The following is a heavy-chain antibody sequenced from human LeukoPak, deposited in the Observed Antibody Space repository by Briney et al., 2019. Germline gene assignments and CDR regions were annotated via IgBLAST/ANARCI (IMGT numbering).Heavy chain of an antibody. D-gene: IGHD6-13*01. J-gene: IGHJ4*02. V-gene: IGHV4-39*01. CDR1: GGSISSSSYY. CDR3: ARPWDSSSGFDY. CDR2: IYYSGST. Sequence: PSETLSLTCTVSGGSISSSSYYWGWIRQPPGKGLEWIGSIYYSGSTYYNPSLKSRVTISVDTSKNQFSLKLSSVTAADTAVYYCARPWDSSSGFDYWGQGTLVTVSS.